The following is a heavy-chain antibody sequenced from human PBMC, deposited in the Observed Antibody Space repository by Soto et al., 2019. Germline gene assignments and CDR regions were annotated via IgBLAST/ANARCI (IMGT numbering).Heavy chain of an antibody. Sequence: VQLVESGGGVVQPGRSLRLSCAASGFTFSSYAIHWVRQAPGKGLEWLAVISYDGSNEYYADSVKGRFTISRDNSKHTLYLQLNSLRAEDTAVYYCARVKIFGVLTPQFDYWGQGTLVTVSS. CDR2: ISYDGSNE. J-gene: IGHJ4*02. V-gene: IGHV3-30-3*01. CDR3: ARVKIFGVLTPQFDY. CDR1: GFTFSSYA. D-gene: IGHD3-3*01.